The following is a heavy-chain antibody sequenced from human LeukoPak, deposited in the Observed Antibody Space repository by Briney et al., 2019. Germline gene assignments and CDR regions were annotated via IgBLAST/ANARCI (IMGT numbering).Heavy chain of an antibody. CDR1: GFTFSNYA. CDR3: ARDLSGSYMSDY. Sequence: GRSLRLSCAASGFTFSNYAMHWARQAPGKGLEWVAFISHDRSNSCHADSVKGRFTISRDNSKNTLYLQMNSLTDEDTAVYYCARDLSGSYMSDYWGQGTLVTVSS. V-gene: IGHV3-30-3*01. J-gene: IGHJ4*02. CDR2: ISHDRSNS. D-gene: IGHD3-10*01.